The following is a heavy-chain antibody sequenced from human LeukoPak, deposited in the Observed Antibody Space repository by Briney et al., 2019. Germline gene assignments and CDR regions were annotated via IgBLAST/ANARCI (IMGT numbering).Heavy chain of an antibody. CDR1: GGTFSSYA. Sequence: ASVKVSCKASGGTFSSYAISWVRQAPGQGLEWMGGIIPIFGTANYAQKFQGRVTITTDESTSTAYMELSSLRSEDTAVYYCARGGSYSSSFTYWGQGTLVTVSS. D-gene: IGHD6-6*01. J-gene: IGHJ4*02. V-gene: IGHV1-69*05. CDR2: IIPIFGTA. CDR3: ARGGSYSSSFTY.